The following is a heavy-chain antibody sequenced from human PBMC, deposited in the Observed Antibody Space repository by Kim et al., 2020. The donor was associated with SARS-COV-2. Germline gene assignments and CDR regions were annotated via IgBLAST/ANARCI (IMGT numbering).Heavy chain of an antibody. D-gene: IGHD6-19*01. CDR3: AKVLSHSSGWDY. J-gene: IGHJ4*02. V-gene: IGHV3-30*18. Sequence: GGSLRLSFAASGFTFSSYGMHWVRQAPGKGLEWLAVISYDGSNKYYADSVTGRFTISRDNSKNTLYLQMNSLRAEDTAVYYCAKVLSHSSGWDYWGQGTLVTVS. CDR1: GFTFSSYG. CDR2: ISYDGSNK.